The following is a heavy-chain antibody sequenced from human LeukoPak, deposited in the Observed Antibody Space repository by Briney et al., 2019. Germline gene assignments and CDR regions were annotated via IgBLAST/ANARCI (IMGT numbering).Heavy chain of an antibody. J-gene: IGHJ3*02. D-gene: IGHD6-13*01. V-gene: IGHV1-69*04. CDR1: GGTFSSYA. Sequence: SVKVSCKASGGTFSSYAISWVRQAPGQGLEWMGRIIPILGIANYAQKFQGRVTITADKSTSTAYMELSSLRSEDTAVYYCARDAKGSSWYELVGDAFDIWGQGTMVTVSS. CDR2: IIPILGIA. CDR3: ARDAKGSSWYELVGDAFDI.